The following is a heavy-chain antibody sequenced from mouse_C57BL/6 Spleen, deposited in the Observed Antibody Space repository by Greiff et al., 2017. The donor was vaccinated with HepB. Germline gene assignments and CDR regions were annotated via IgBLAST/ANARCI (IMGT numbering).Heavy chain of an antibody. Sequence: VQLQQSGPELVKPGASVKISCKASGYAFSSSWMNWVKQRPGKGLEWIGRIYPGDGDTNYNGKFKGKATLTADKSSSTAYMQLSSLTSEDSAVYFCADYGSSKFAYWGQGTLVTVSA. D-gene: IGHD1-1*01. CDR2: IYPGDGDT. J-gene: IGHJ3*01. V-gene: IGHV1-82*01. CDR3: ADYGSSKFAY. CDR1: GYAFSSSW.